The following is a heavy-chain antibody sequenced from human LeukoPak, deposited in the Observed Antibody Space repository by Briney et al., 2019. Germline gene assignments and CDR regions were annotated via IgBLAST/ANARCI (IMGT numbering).Heavy chain of an antibody. V-gene: IGHV3-74*01. CDR1: GFTFRNYW. CDR2: INSDGSST. Sequence: GGSLRLSCAASGFTFRNYWMHWVRQAPGKGLVWVSRINSDGSSTSYADSVKGRFTISRDNAKNTLYLQMNSLRAEDTAMYYCTRGDYGAYGYDAFDIWGQGTMVTVSS. CDR3: TRGDYGAYGYDAFDI. J-gene: IGHJ3*02. D-gene: IGHD4-17*01.